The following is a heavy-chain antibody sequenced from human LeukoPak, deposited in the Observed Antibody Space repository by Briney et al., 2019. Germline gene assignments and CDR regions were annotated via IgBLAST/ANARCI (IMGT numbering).Heavy chain of an antibody. J-gene: IGHJ5*02. Sequence: SVTVSCKASGGTFSSYGISWVRQAPGQGLEWMGGIIPIFGTANYAQKFQGRVTITADESTSTAYMELSSLRSEDTAVYYCAREGTPYSSSWYWFDPWGQGTLVTVSS. D-gene: IGHD6-13*01. V-gene: IGHV1-69*01. CDR3: AREGTPYSSSWYWFDP. CDR1: GGTFSSYG. CDR2: IIPIFGTA.